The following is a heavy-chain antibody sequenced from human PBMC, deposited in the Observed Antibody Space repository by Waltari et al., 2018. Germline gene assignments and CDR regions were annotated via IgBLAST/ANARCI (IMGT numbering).Heavy chain of an antibody. CDR3: ARDSLGYSSGRFDY. V-gene: IGHV1-18*01. D-gene: IGHD6-19*01. J-gene: IGHJ4*02. Sequence: QVQLVQSGAEVKKPGASVKVSCKASGYTFTSYGISWVRQAPGQGLKWMGWSSAYKGNTNYAQKRQGRGTMTTDTSTSTAYMERRSLRSDDTAVYYCARDSLGYSSGRFDYWGQGTLVTVSS. CDR1: GYTFTSYG. CDR2: SSAYKGNT.